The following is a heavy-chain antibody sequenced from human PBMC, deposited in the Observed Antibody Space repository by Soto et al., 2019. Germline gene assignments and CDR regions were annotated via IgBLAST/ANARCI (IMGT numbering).Heavy chain of an antibody. CDR3: ARDRVYYYDNSGYYNFDY. CDR2: VSYDGSKQ. V-gene: IGHV3-30-3*01. D-gene: IGHD3-22*01. CDR1: GFTFSNYA. J-gene: IGHJ4*02. Sequence: HVQLVESGGGVVQPGRSLRVSCAASGFTFSNYAMHWVRQAPGKGLEWVAVVSYDGSKQFYADSVEGRFTISRDSSKSTLYLHMDNLRDEDTAVYYCARDRVYYYDNSGYYNFDYWGQGTLVTVSS.